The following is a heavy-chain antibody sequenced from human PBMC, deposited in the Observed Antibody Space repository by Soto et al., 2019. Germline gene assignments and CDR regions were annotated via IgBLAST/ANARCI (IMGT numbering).Heavy chain of an antibody. CDR2: ISSSGGKT. J-gene: IGHJ6*02. CDR3: AKVIESLSYYYYGLDV. Sequence: EVQLFQSGGGLVQPGGSLRLSCAASGFTFSTYAMTWVRQAPGKGLEWVSTISSSGGKTYYADSVKGRVTISRDNSRNTLYLQMDGLRADDTAAYYCAKVIESLSYYYYGLDVWGQGTTVTVSS. V-gene: IGHV3-23*01. CDR1: GFTFSTYA.